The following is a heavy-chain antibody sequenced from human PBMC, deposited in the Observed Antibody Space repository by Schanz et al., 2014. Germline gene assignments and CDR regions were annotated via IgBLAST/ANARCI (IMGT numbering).Heavy chain of an antibody. D-gene: IGHD3-22*01. CDR3: AKEDRNHNSDYVY. J-gene: IGHJ4*02. CDR1: GFTFSAFG. V-gene: IGHV3-30*18. CDR2: IAYDGSRK. Sequence: QVQLVESGGGVVQPGRSLRLSCAASGFTFSAFGMHWVRQAPGKGLDWVAFIAYDGSRKYYGDSVRGRFTISRDDSKNTLYLQMNSLRPEDTAVYYCAKEDRNHNSDYVYWGQGTLVTVSS.